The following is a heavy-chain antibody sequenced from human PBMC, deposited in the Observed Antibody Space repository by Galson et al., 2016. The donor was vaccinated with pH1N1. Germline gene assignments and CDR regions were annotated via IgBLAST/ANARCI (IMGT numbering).Heavy chain of an antibody. Sequence: PALVKPTQTLTLTCTFSGFSLSTSGVGVGWIRQPPGKALEWLALIYWDDDKRYSPSLKSRLTITKDTSKNQVVLTMTNMYPVDTATYYCARNGYGDYVGYFDYGGQGTLVTVSS. J-gene: IGHJ4*02. CDR3: ARNGYGDYVGYFDY. D-gene: IGHD4-17*01. CDR2: IYWDDDK. V-gene: IGHV2-5*02. CDR1: GFSLSTSGVG.